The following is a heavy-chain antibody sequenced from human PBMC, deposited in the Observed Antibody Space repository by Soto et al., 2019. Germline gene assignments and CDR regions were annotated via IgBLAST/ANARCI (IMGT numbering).Heavy chain of an antibody. D-gene: IGHD1-7*01. J-gene: IGHJ4*02. V-gene: IGHV3-43*01. Sequence: EVQLVESGGTVVQPGGSLRLSCATSGFTFDDYTMHWVRQVPGKGLEWVSLISWDGRGTYYRGSVEGRFTISRDNSKTYLHLEMNSLRTEDSALYYCAKDKRPSSWNYWTFDSWGQGTLVTVSS. CDR3: AKDKRPSSWNYWTFDS. CDR1: GFTFDDYT. CDR2: ISWDGRGT.